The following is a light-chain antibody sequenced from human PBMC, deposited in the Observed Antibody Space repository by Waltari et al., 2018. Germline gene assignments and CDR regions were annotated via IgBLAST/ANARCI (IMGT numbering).Light chain of an antibody. Sequence: QSALTQPASVSGSPGQSITISCTGTSSDVGGYNHVSWYQQIPAKAPKLMIFDVTNRPSGVSNRFSGSKSGNTASLTISGLQAEDEADYYCSSYTSSSVYVFGTGTKVTVL. CDR3: SSYTSSSVYV. V-gene: IGLV2-14*03. CDR1: SSDVGGYNH. J-gene: IGLJ1*01. CDR2: DVT.